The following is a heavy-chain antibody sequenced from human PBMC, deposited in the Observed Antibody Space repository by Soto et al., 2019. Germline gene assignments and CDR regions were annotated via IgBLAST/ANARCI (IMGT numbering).Heavy chain of an antibody. CDR3: AKAYPALATIRGYFDY. D-gene: IGHD5-12*01. CDR1: GFTFSSYG. V-gene: IGHV3-30*18. CDR2: ISYDGSNK. J-gene: IGHJ4*02. Sequence: GGSLRLSCAASGFTFSSYGMHWVRQAPGKGLEWVAVISYDGSNKYYADPVKGRFTISRDNSKNTLYLQMNSLRAEDTAVYYCAKAYPALATIRGYFDYWGQGTLVTVSS.